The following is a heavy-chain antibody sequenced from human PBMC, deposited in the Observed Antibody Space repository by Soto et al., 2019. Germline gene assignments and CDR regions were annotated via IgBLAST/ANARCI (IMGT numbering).Heavy chain of an antibody. CDR2: FYYSGTT. J-gene: IGHJ4*02. V-gene: IGHV4-39*01. CDR3: EKLVRDDVRRSDLDH. D-gene: IGHD3-10*02. Sequence: SETLSLTCTVSGDSITASYSNWAWIRQPPGKGLEWIGTFYYSGTTSQNPPLRSRITISGDTSRNQFSLNLRSVTAADSGVYYCEKLVRDDVRRSDLDHWGQGTLVTVYS. CDR1: GDSITASYSN.